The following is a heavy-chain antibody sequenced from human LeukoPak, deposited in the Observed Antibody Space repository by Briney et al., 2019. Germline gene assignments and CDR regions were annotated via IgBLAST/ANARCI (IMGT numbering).Heavy chain of an antibody. CDR3: VAYYYGSSAPKRNY. J-gene: IGHJ4*02. CDR1: GGSFSDYF. Sequence: SETLSLTCAVYGGSFSDYFWSWIRQPPGKGLEWIGEISHSGSTTYNPSLRSRVTISGDTSKKQFSLKLSSVTAADTAVYYCVAYYYGSSAPKRNYWGQGILVTVSS. D-gene: IGHD3-22*01. CDR2: ISHSGST. V-gene: IGHV4-34*01.